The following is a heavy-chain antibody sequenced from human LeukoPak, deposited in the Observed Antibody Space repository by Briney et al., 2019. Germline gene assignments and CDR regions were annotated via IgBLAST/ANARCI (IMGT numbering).Heavy chain of an antibody. CDR1: GFTFSNYW. CDR2: IHSDGSST. D-gene: IGHD1-1*01. V-gene: IGHV3-74*01. Sequence: QPGGSLRLSCAASGFTFSNYWMHWVRQAPGKGLVWVSRIHSDGSSTTSADFVKGRFTISRDNAENTLYLQMNSLRAEDTAVYFCARGNAHAFDIWGQGTMVTVSS. CDR3: ARGNAHAFDI. J-gene: IGHJ3*02.